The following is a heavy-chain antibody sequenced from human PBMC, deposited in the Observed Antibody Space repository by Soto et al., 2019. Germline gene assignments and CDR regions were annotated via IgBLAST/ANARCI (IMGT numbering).Heavy chain of an antibody. J-gene: IGHJ4*02. D-gene: IGHD2-15*01. V-gene: IGHV4-59*08. CDR3: ARRRGYCSGGSCYFYFDY. Sequence: SETLSLTCTVSGGSIISYYWSWSRQPPGKGLEWIAYISDTGSTNYNPSLKSQVTISADTSKNQFSLELSSVTAADTAVYYCARRRGYCSGGSCYFYFDYWGQGTLVTVSS. CDR2: ISDTGST. CDR1: GGSIISYY.